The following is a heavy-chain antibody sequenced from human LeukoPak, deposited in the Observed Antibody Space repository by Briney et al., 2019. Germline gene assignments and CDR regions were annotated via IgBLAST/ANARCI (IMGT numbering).Heavy chain of an antibody. D-gene: IGHD6-19*01. CDR2: RSYDGANK. CDR3: ARDQAVSGSNYYYGVDV. Sequence: GGSLRLSCAASGFTFSSCAMHWVRQAPGKGLEWVAVRSYDGANKHYADSVKGRFTISRDNSKNTLYLEMNSLRAEDTAVYYCARDQAVSGSNYYYGVDVWGEGTTVTVSS. V-gene: IGHV3-30*04. J-gene: IGHJ6*04. CDR1: GFTFSSCA.